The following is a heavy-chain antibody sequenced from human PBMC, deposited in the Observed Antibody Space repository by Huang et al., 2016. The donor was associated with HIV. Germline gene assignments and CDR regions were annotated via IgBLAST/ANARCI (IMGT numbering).Heavy chain of an antibody. CDR2: IKSKTDGGTS. Sequence: QLVESGGGLVKPGGSLRLSCAASGFTFSNAWMRWVRQAAGKVLEWIGRIKSKTDGGTSDYAAPVKGRVTISRDDSKNTLVLQMTSLKTEDAGVYYCTTDQGNNWDNWFDPWGQGTLVTVSS. CDR1: GFTFSNAW. D-gene: IGHD1-1*01. CDR3: TTDQGNNWDNWFDP. V-gene: IGHV3-15*01. J-gene: IGHJ5*02.